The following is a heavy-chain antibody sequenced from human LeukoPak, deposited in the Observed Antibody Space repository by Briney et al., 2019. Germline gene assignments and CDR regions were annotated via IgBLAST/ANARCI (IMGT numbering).Heavy chain of an antibody. CDR2: ISGSGGTT. J-gene: IGHJ4*02. V-gene: IGHV3-23*01. CDR3: AKDLSSGSRRAY. Sequence: GGSLRLSCAASGFTFSKYGMSWVRQAPGKGLEWVSVISGSGGTTYYADSVKGRFTISRDNSKNTLYLQMNSLRAEDTGVYYCAKDLSSGSRRAYWGQGTLVTVSS. D-gene: IGHD6-19*01. CDR1: GFTFSKYG.